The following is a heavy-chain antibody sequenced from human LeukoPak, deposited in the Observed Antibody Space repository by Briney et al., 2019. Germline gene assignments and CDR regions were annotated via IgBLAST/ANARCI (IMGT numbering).Heavy chain of an antibody. CDR2: IRFDGTKT. Sequence: GGSLRLSCATSGFYCSRNDMHWVRQAPGKGLEWVSFIRFDGTKTFCGDSVRGRFTISRGNSKNTLYLQLNSLRVDDTAVYYCARDFDDVNRNYYYITDYWGQGILVTVSS. CDR3: ARDFDDVNRNYYYITDY. V-gene: IGHV3-30*02. CDR1: GFYCSRND. J-gene: IGHJ4*02. D-gene: IGHD3-10*01.